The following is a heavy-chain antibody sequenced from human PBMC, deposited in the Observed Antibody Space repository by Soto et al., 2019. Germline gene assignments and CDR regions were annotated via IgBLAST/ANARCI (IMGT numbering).Heavy chain of an antibody. CDR1: GGFLSESY. CDR3: VRIRYQLPSPVLWLDP. D-gene: IGHD3-16*01. V-gene: IGHV4-34*01. CDR2: INHVGGT. Sequence: SENLSVTCAVYGGFLSESYWTWIRQPPGKGLEWIGEINHVGGTNYNPSLKSRVTMSVDTSQNQFSLRLISVTAADTAMYFCVRIRYQLPSPVLWLDPWGQGTPVIVFS. J-gene: IGHJ5*02.